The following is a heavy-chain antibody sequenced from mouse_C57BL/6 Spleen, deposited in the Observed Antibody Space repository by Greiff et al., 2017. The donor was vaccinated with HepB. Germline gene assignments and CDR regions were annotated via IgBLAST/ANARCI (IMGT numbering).Heavy chain of an antibody. CDR3: ARLGATVVSTGDY. V-gene: IGHV1-64*01. CDR2: IHPNSGST. D-gene: IGHD1-1*01. Sequence: QVQLQQPGAELVKPGASVKLSYKASGYTFTSYWMHWVKQRPGQGLEWIGMIHPNSGSTNYNEKFKSKATLTVDKSSSTAYMQLSSLTSEDSAVYYCARLGATVVSTGDYWGQGTTLTVSS. CDR1: GYTFTSYW. J-gene: IGHJ2*01.